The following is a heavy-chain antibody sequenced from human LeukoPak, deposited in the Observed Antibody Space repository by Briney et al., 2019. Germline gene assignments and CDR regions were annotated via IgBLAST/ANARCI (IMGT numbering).Heavy chain of an antibody. J-gene: IGHJ4*02. CDR3: TRDATYYLRYGYFDY. D-gene: IGHD2/OR15-2a*01. Sequence: PGGSLRLSCAASEFTFSSYSMNWVRQAPGKGLEWVSSINNVASHIYYAGSVRGRFTISRDNAKNSVYLQMNSLRAEDTAVYYCTRDATYYLRYGYFDYWGQGALVTVSS. CDR1: EFTFSSYS. V-gene: IGHV3-21*01. CDR2: INNVASHI.